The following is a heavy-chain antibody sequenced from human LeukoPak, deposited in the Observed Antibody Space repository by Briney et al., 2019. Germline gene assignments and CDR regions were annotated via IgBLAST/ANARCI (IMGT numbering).Heavy chain of an antibody. CDR3: TTAQGDYYDSSGYYQDFDY. J-gene: IGHJ4*02. CDR1: GFTFSSYA. CDR2: IKSKTDGGTT. D-gene: IGHD3-22*01. V-gene: IGHV3-15*01. Sequence: PGGSLRLSCAASGFTFSSYAMSWVRQAPGKGLEWVGRIKSKTDGGTTDYAAPVKGRFTISRDDSKNTLYLQMNSLKTEDTAVYYCTTAQGDYYDSSGYYQDFDYWGQGTLVTVSS.